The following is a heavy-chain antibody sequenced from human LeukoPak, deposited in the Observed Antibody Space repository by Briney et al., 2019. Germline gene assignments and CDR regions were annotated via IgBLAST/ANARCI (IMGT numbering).Heavy chain of an antibody. J-gene: IGHJ4*02. D-gene: IGHD4-17*01. CDR3: ARVARGDYGDHDY. CDR1: GFTFSSYS. Sequence: QSGGSLRLSCAASGFTFSSYSMNWVRQAPGKGLEWVSYISSSSSTIYYADSVKGRFTISRDNAKNSLYLQMNSLRAEDTAVYYCARVARGDYGDHDYWAREPWSPSPQ. V-gene: IGHV3-48*04. CDR2: ISSSSSTI.